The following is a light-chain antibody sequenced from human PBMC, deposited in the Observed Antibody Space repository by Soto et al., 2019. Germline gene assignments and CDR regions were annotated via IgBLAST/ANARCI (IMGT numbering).Light chain of an antibody. V-gene: IGKV3-15*01. Sequence: EIVMTQSPATLSVSPGERATLSCRASQSVNSNLAWYQQKPGQAPRLLIYDTSSRATGIPARFSGSRSGTEFTLTISSLQSEDSAVYYCQHYYGTSPIAFGQGTRLEIK. CDR3: QHYYGTSPIA. CDR2: DTS. CDR1: QSVNSN. J-gene: IGKJ5*01.